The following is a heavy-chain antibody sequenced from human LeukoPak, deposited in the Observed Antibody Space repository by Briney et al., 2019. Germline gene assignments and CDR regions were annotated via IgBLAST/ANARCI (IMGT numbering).Heavy chain of an antibody. D-gene: IGHD3-3*01. CDR2: IYTSGST. CDR1: GGSISSYY. Sequence: SETLSLTCTVSGGSISSYYWSWIRQPPGKGLEWIGYIYTSGSTNYNPPLKSRVTISVDTSKNQFSLKLSSVTAADTAVYYCARSITIFGVVTDDDAFDIWGQGTMVTVSS. J-gene: IGHJ3*02. V-gene: IGHV4-4*09. CDR3: ARSITIFGVVTDDDAFDI.